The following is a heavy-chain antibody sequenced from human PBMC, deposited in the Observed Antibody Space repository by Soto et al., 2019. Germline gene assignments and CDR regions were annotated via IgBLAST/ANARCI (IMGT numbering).Heavy chain of an antibody. Sequence: EVQLVQSGGGSVQPGGSLRLSCAASGFTFTNYWMHWVRQVPGKGLVWVSRIDGVGTGTSYSDSVRGRFTISRDNAENMLYLHMNSLGAEDTAVYYCTTVVEYWGQGTLVTVSS. CDR2: IDGVGTGT. D-gene: IGHD2-15*01. CDR3: TTVVEY. V-gene: IGHV3-74*01. CDR1: GFTFTNYW. J-gene: IGHJ4*02.